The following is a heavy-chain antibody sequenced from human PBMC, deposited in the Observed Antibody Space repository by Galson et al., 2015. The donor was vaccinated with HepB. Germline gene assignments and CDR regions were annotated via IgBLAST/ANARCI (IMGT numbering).Heavy chain of an antibody. CDR1: GFTFSSYA. J-gene: IGHJ4*02. D-gene: IGHD2-2*01. CDR2: ISYDGSNK. Sequence: SLRLSCAASGFTFSSYAMHWVRQAPGKGLEWVAVISYDGSNKYYADSVKGRFTISRDNSKNTLYLQMNSLRAEDTAVYYCARGIVVVPAAMIYWGQGTLVTVSS. V-gene: IGHV3-30-3*01. CDR3: ARGIVVVPAAMIY.